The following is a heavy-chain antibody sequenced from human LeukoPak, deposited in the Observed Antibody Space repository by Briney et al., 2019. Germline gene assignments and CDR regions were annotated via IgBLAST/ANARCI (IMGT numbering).Heavy chain of an antibody. CDR1: GFTSSTYA. Sequence: PGGSLRLSCAASGFTSSTYAMSWVRQAPGKGLEWVSGISSSGSGDKTYYADSIKGRITISRDNSKNTLYLQMNYLRDEDTAMYYCAKDRTVGARYWYFDLWGRGTLVAVSS. J-gene: IGHJ2*01. CDR2: ISSSGSGDKT. CDR3: AKDRTVGARYWYFDL. V-gene: IGHV3-23*01. D-gene: IGHD1-26*01.